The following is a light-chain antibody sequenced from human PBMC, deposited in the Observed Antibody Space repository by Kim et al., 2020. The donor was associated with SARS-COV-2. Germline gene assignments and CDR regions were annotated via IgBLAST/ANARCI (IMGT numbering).Light chain of an antibody. V-gene: IGLV2-14*03. J-gene: IGLJ3*02. CDR3: SSYTSSSTHWV. CDR1: SSDVGGYNY. CDR2: DVS. Sequence: QSTTSSFTGTSSDVGGYNYVSWYQQHPGKAPNLIIYDVSNRPSGVSNRFSGSKSGNTASLTISGLQAEDEADYYCSSYTSSSTHWVFGGGTQLTVL.